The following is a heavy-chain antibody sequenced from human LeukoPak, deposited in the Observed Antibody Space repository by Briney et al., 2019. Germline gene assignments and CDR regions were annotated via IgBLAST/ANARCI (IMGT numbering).Heavy chain of an antibody. Sequence: SSETLSLTCTVSGGSVSTSSYYWGWIRQPPGKKLEWIGSIYYSGSTYYNPSLKSRVTTSVDMSKNQFSLKLSSVTAADTAVYYCARDVPRTRRDIAVAGTWGYYYYYMDVWGKGTTVTVSS. CDR1: GGSVSTSSYY. CDR3: ARDVPRTRRDIAVAGTWGYYYYYMDV. CDR2: IYYSGST. D-gene: IGHD6-19*01. J-gene: IGHJ6*03. V-gene: IGHV4-39*02.